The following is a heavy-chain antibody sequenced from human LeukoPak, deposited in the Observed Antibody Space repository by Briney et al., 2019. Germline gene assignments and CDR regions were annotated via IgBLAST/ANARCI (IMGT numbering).Heavy chain of an antibody. D-gene: IGHD3-10*01. CDR3: AKGHYYGSGSLDY. V-gene: IGHV3-23*01. CDR1: GFTFSSYG. J-gene: IGHJ4*02. CDR2: IGGRDGST. Sequence: GGSLRLSCAASGFTFSSYGMSWVRQAPGKGLEWVSVIGGRDGSTYYADSVKGRFTISRDNSKNTLYVQMNSLRAEDTAVYYCAKGHYYGSGSLDYWGQGTLVTVSS.